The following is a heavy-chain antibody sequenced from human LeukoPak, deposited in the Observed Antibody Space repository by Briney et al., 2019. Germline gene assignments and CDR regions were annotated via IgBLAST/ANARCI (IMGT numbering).Heavy chain of an antibody. V-gene: IGHV3-48*03. Sequence: GGSLRLSCAASGFTVSSYEMNWVRQARGKGLEWLSYISSSGSAIYYADSVKGRFTISRDNAKNSLYLQMNSLRAEDTAVYYCARDQEPDAFDMWGQGTMVTVSS. CDR3: ARDQEPDAFDM. CDR1: GFTVSSYE. CDR2: ISSSGSAI. D-gene: IGHD1-26*01. J-gene: IGHJ3*02.